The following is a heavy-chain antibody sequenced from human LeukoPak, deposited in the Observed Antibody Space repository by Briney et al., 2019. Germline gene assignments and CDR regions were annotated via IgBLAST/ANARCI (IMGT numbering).Heavy chain of an antibody. J-gene: IGHJ4*02. D-gene: IGHD2-2*01. CDR3: AKRRGCSSTSCSSAHVFDY. CDR2: ISGSGGST. CDR1: GFTFSSYA. V-gene: IGHV3-23*01. Sequence: HPGGSLRLSCAASGFTFSSYAMSWVRQAPGKGLEWVSAISGSGGSTYYADSVKGRFTISRDNSKNTLYLQMNSLRAEDTAVYYCAKRRGCSSTSCSSAHVFDYWGQGTLVTVSS.